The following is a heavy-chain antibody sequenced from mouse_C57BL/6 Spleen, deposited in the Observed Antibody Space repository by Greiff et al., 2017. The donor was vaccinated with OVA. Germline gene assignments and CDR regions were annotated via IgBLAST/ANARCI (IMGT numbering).Heavy chain of an antibody. Sequence: EVKLVESGEGLVKPGGSLKLSCAASGFTFSSYAMSWVRQTPEKRLEWVAYISSGGDYIYYADTVKGRFTISRDNARNTLYLQMSSLKSEDTAMYYCTRDKGYSNYGWYFDVWGTGTTVTVSS. D-gene: IGHD2-5*01. CDR1: GFTFSSYA. J-gene: IGHJ1*03. CDR2: ISSGGDYI. CDR3: TRDKGYSNYGWYFDV. V-gene: IGHV5-9-1*02.